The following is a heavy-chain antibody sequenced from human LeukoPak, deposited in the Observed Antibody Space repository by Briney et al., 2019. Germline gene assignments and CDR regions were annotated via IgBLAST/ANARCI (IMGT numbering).Heavy chain of an antibody. D-gene: IGHD3-10*01. Sequence: GGSLRLSCAASGFTFSSYAMHWVRQAPGKGLEWVAVISYDGSNKYYADSVKGRFTISRDNSKNTLYLQMNSLRAEDTAVYYCAREINYYGSGSYSIWFDPWGQGTLVTVSS. CDR3: AREINYYGSGSYSIWFDP. CDR1: GFTFSSYA. J-gene: IGHJ5*02. V-gene: IGHV3-30-3*01. CDR2: ISYDGSNK.